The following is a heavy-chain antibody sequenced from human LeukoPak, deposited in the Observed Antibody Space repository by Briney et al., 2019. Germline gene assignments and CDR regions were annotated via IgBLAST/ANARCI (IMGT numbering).Heavy chain of an antibody. V-gene: IGHV4-34*01. CDR3: ARHSEPEVPGDY. J-gene: IGHJ4*02. Sequence: SETLSLTCAVYGGSFSGYYWSWIRQPPGKGLEWIGEINHSGSTNYNPSLKSRVTISVDTSKNQFSLKLSSVTAADTAVYYCARHSEPEVPGDYWGQGTLVTVSS. D-gene: IGHD2-2*01. CDR2: INHSGST. CDR1: GGSFSGYY.